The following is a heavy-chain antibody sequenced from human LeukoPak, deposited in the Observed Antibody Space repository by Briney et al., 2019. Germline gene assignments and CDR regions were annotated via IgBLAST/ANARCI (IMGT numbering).Heavy chain of an antibody. CDR2: IKQDGSEK. J-gene: IGHJ4*02. CDR1: GFTFSSYW. V-gene: IGHV3-7*03. Sequence: GGSLRLSCAASGFTFSSYWMSWVRQAPGKGLEWVATIKQDGSEKYYVDSVKGRFTISRDNSKNSLYLQMNSLRAEDTALYYCVRGYSGYEGRDYWGQGTLVTVSS. D-gene: IGHD5-12*01. CDR3: VRGYSGYEGRDY.